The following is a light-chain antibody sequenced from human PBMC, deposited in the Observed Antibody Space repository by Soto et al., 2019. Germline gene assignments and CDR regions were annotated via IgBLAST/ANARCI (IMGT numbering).Light chain of an antibody. CDR3: QHYYTSYTT. CDR2: GAS. Sequence: EIVLTQSPGTLSLSPGERATLSCGASQSVTSNYLAWYQQKPGQAPRLRIFGASTRATGIPDRFSGSGSGTDFTRTISRLEPEDVAVYYCQHYYTSYTTFGQGTKVEIK. CDR1: QSVTSNY. V-gene: IGKV3-20*01. J-gene: IGKJ1*01.